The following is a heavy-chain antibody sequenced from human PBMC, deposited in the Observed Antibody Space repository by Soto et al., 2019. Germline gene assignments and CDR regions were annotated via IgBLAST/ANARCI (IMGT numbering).Heavy chain of an antibody. D-gene: IGHD3-22*01. CDR3: GRSPWYYYDSSGYSHFDY. Sequence: QVQLVESGGGVVQPGRSLRLSCAASGFTFSNYAMHWVRQAPGKGLEWVAVISYDGSNKYYADSVKGRFTISRDNSKNTLYLQMNSLRAEDTAVYYCGRSPWYYYDSSGYSHFDYWGQGTLVTVSS. J-gene: IGHJ4*02. CDR2: ISYDGSNK. V-gene: IGHV3-30-3*01. CDR1: GFTFSNYA.